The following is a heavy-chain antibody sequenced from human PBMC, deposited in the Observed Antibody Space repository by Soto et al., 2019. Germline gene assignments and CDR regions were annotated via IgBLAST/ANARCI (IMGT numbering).Heavy chain of an antibody. D-gene: IGHD2-8*01. V-gene: IGHV5-51*01. J-gene: IGHJ4*02. CDR3: ANALNGDYYWGY. CDR2: IYPADSTT. Sequence: EVQLVQSGAEVKKPGESLKISCKGSGYSFTNYWIGWVRQMPGKGLEWMGIIYPADSTTKYSPSFQGQVTILADRSTSSAYLQWSSLKASDTAMYYCANALNGDYYWGYWGQGTLITVSS. CDR1: GYSFTNYW.